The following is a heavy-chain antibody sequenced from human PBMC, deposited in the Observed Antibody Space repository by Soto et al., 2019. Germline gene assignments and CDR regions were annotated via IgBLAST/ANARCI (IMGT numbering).Heavy chain of an antibody. D-gene: IGHD6-19*01. CDR3: ASMAVAGTYYGMGV. V-gene: IGHV4-4*02. J-gene: IGHJ6*02. CDR2: IYHSGST. Sequence: QVQLQESGPGLVKPSGTLSLTCAVSGGSISSSNWWSWVRQPPGKGLEWIGEIYHSGSTNYNQSLKSRVPISVDKYKNQFSLKLSFVTAADPAVYYCASMAVAGTYYGMGVWGQGTTVTVSS. CDR1: GGSISSSNW.